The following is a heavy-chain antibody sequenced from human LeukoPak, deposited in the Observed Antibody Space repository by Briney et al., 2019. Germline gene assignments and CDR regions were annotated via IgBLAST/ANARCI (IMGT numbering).Heavy chain of an antibody. J-gene: IGHJ4*02. V-gene: IGHV4-38-2*02. D-gene: IGHD6-13*01. Sequence: NTSETLSLTCTVSGYSISSGNYWGWIRQPPGKGLEWIGSIYHSGSTYYNPSLKSRVTMSVDTSKNQFSLKLSSVTATDTAVYYCARISRAASEKYYVDYWGQGTLVTV. CDR2: IYHSGST. CDR3: ARISRAASEKYYVDY. CDR1: GYSISSGNY.